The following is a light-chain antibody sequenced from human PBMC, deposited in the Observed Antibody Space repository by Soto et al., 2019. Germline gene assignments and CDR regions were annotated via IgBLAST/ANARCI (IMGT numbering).Light chain of an antibody. CDR2: DAS. J-gene: IGKJ4*01. Sequence: DIQMTQSPSSLSASVGDRVTITCQASQDISNYLNWYQQKPGKAPKLLIYDASNLETGVPSRFSGSVAGTDFTFTISSLQPEDIATYYCQQYDNPPFGGGTKVEIK. V-gene: IGKV1-33*01. CDR3: QQYDNPP. CDR1: QDISNY.